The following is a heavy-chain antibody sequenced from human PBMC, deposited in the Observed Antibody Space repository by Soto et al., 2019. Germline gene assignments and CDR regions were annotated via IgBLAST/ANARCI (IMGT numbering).Heavy chain of an antibody. CDR3: AREQIGVAGSTYDY. CDR2: IWYDGSRT. D-gene: IGHD6-19*01. Sequence: QVHLVESGGGVVQPGTSLRLSCAASGFTFSTYGMHWVRQAPGKGLDWVALIWYDGSRTHYAESVKGRFTISRDNSKNTLLLQMNSLRVEDTAVYYCAREQIGVAGSTYDYWGQGTLVTVSS. V-gene: IGHV3-33*01. CDR1: GFTFSTYG. J-gene: IGHJ4*02.